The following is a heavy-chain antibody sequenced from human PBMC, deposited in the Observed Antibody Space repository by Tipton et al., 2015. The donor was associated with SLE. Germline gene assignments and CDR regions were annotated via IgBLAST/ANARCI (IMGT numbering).Heavy chain of an antibody. CDR1: GGSFSGYY. J-gene: IGHJ6*02. V-gene: IGHV4-59*01. D-gene: IGHD2-2*02. Sequence: TLSLTCAVYGGSFSGYYWSWIRQPPGKGLEWIGYISYSGSTNYSPSLKSRVTISVDTSRNQFSLKLSSVTAADTAVYYCARVPTYCSSTSCYTGVDYYGMDVWGQGTMVTVSS. CDR3: ARVPTYCSSTSCYTGVDYYGMDV. CDR2: ISYSGST.